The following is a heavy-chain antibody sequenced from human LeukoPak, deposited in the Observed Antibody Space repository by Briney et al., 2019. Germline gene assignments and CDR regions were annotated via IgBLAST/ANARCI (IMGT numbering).Heavy chain of an antibody. CDR1: GYSFTSYW. Sequence: PGESLKLSCKGSGYSFTSYWIAWVRQMPGKGLEWMGIAYPAGSDTTYSPSFQGQVTISADKSISTAYLQWSSLKASDTAMYYCARRRTGLSFDYWGEGTLVTVS. CDR3: ARRRTGLSFDY. D-gene: IGHD3-10*01. J-gene: IGHJ4*02. CDR2: AYPAGSDT. V-gene: IGHV5-51*01.